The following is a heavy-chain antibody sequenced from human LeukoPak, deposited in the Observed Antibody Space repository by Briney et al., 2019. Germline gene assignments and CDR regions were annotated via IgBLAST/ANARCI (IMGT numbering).Heavy chain of an antibody. CDR1: AGSISLYNTYY. D-gene: IGHD3-22*01. V-gene: IGHV4-59*13. Sequence: SETLSLTCTVSAGSISLYNTYYWNWIRQSPGKGLEWIGYIYYSGSTSYNPSLKSRVTISIDTSKNQFSLKLSSVTTADTAVYYCAGEDYFDTSGYASWRFDIWGQGTMVTVSS. CDR3: AGEDYFDTSGYASWRFDI. J-gene: IGHJ3*02. CDR2: IYYSGST.